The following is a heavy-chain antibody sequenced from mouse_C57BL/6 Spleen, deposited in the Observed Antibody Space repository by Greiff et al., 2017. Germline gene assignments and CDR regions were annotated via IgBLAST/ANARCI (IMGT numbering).Heavy chain of an antibody. CDR3: AREPPFDYGSSYYAMYY. CDR1: GYTFTSYW. CDR2: IDPSDSYT. D-gene: IGHD1-1*01. V-gene: IGHV1-59*01. Sequence: QVQLQQPGAELVRPGTSVKLSCKASGYTFTSYWMHWVKQRPGQGLEWIGVIDPSDSYTNYNQKFKGKATLTVDTSSSTAYMQLSSLTSADAAVYYCAREPPFDYGSSYYAMYYWGQGTSVTVSS. J-gene: IGHJ4*01.